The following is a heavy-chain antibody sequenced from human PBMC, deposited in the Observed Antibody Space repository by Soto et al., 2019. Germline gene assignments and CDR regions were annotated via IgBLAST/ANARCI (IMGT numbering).Heavy chain of an antibody. J-gene: IGHJ4*02. CDR1: GDSSNNNHYY. V-gene: IGHV4-39*01. CDR3: TRHSYTHPGIVDY. CDR2: IYFTGSP. D-gene: IGHD3-10*01. Sequence: ETLSLTCHVSGDSSNNNHYYWGWIRQSPGTGLEWIASIYFTGSPQSNPSLRSRITISVDTTKNHFSLQLRSVTAADTAIYYCTRHSYTHPGIVDYWGQGTRVTVYS.